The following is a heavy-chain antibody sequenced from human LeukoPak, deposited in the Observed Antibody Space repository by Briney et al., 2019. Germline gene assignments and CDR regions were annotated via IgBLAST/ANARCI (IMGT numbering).Heavy chain of an antibody. D-gene: IGHD3-22*01. CDR2: ISSSSSYL. CDR3: ARMHYDSSGYGIDY. J-gene: IGHJ4*02. V-gene: IGHV3-21*01. Sequence: GGSLRLSCAASGFTFSSYSRNWVRQAPGKGLEWVSSISSSSSYLYYADSVKGRFTISRDNAKNSLYLQMNSLRAEDTAVYYCARMHYDSSGYGIDYWGQGTLVTVSS. CDR1: GFTFSSYS.